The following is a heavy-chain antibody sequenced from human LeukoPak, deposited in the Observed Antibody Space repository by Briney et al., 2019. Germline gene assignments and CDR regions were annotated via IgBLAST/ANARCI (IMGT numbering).Heavy chain of an antibody. J-gene: IGHJ6*02. CDR2: IWYDGSNK. CDR1: GFTFSSYG. D-gene: IGHD4-11*01. CDR3: ARDEATVRKYYYGMDV. V-gene: IGHV3-33*01. Sequence: PGRSLRLSCAASGFTFSSYGMHWVRQAPGKGLEWVAVIWYDGSNKYYADSVKGRFTISRDNSKNTLYLQMNSLRAEDTAVYYCARDEATVRKYYYGMDVWGQGTTVTVSS.